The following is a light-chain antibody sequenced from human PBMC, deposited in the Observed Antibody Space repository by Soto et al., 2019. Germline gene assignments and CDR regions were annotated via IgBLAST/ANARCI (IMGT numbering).Light chain of an antibody. V-gene: IGKV1-6*01. CDR3: LQDYNYPWT. CDR1: QGIRND. J-gene: IGKJ1*01. CDR2: AAS. Sequence: AIPMTQSPSSLSASVGDRVTITCRASQGIRNDLGWYQQKPGQAPKVLIYAASSLHTGVPSRFSGSGSGTDFTLTISSLQPEDFATYYCLQDYNYPWTFGQGTKVEIK.